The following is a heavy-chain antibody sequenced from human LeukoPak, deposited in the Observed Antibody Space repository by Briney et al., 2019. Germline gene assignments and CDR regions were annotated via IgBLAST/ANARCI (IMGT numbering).Heavy chain of an antibody. Sequence: ASVKVSCKASGYTFTSYDINWVRQATGQGLEWMGWMNPNSGNTGYAQKFQGRVTMTRNTSISTAYKELSSLRSEDTAVYYCARVRVIPTGKYFQHWGQGTLVTVSS. CDR3: ARVRVIPTGKYFQH. D-gene: IGHD3-10*01. CDR1: GYTFTSYD. J-gene: IGHJ1*01. CDR2: MNPNSGNT. V-gene: IGHV1-8*01.